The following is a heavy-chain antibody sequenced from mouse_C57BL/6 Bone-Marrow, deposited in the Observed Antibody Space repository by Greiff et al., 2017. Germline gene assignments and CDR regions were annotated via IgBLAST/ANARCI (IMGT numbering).Heavy chain of an antibody. D-gene: IGHD1-1*01. CDR2: IYPGNSDT. J-gene: IGHJ2*01. CDR3: TKVYGSSLRDY. V-gene: IGHV1-5*01. Sequence: EVLLVESGTVLARPGASVKMSCKTSGYTFTSYWMHWVKQRPGQGLEWIGAIYPGNSDTSYNQKFKGKAKLTAVTSASPAYLELSSLTNEDSAVYYCTKVYGSSLRDYWGQGTTLTVSS. CDR1: GYTFTSYW.